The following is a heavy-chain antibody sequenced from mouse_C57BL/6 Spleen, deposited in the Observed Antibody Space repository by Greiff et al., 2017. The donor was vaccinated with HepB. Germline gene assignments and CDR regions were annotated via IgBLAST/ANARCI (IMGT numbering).Heavy chain of an antibody. V-gene: IGHV1-26*01. Sequence: EVQLQQSGPELVKPGASVKISCKASGYTFTDYYMNWVKQSHGKSLEWIGDINPNNGGTSYNQKFKGKATLTVDKSSSTAYMELRSLTSEDSAVYYCAEGGSSYPFDYWGQGTTLTVSS. CDR2: INPNNGGT. CDR1: GYTFTDYY. D-gene: IGHD1-1*01. CDR3: AEGGSSYPFDY. J-gene: IGHJ2*01.